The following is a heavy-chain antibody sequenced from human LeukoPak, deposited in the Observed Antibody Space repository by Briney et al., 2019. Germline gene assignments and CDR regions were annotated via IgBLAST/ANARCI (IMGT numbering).Heavy chain of an antibody. CDR2: IIPIFGTA. CDR3: ARLKSTVPFDAFDI. D-gene: IGHD3-10*01. Sequence: ASVKVSCKASGGTFSSYAISWVRQAPGQGLEWMGGIIPIFGTANYAQKFQGRVTITTDESTSTAYMELSSLRSEDTAVYYCARLKSTVPFDAFDIWGQGTMVTVSS. V-gene: IGHV1-69*05. J-gene: IGHJ3*02. CDR1: GGTFSSYA.